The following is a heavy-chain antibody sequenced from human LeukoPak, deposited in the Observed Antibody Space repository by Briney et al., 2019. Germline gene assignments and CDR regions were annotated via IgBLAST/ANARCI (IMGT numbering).Heavy chain of an antibody. D-gene: IGHD5-18*01. J-gene: IGHJ4*02. CDR1: GFTFSNAW. CDR2: IKSKKFGETT. CDR3: TASDTPGVDY. Sequence: GGSLRLSCAASGFTFSNAWLSWVRQTPGKGLEWVGRIKSKKFGETTDYAAPVKGRFTISRDDSKNMLYLQMNSLKTEDTAVFYCTASDTPGVDYWGQGTLLTVSS. V-gene: IGHV3-15*01.